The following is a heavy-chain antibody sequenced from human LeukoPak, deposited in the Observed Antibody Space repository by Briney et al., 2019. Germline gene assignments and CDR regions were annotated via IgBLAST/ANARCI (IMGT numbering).Heavy chain of an antibody. CDR3: ARGRKAARVFDY. V-gene: IGHV4-34*01. J-gene: IGHJ4*02. D-gene: IGHD6-6*01. CDR1: GGSFSGYY. CDR2: INHSGST. Sequence: SSETLSLTCAVYGGSFSGYYWSWTRNPPGKGRNWIGEINHSGSTNYNPSLKSRVTISVDTSKNQFSLKLSSVTAADTAVYYCARGRKAARVFDYWGQGTLVTVSS.